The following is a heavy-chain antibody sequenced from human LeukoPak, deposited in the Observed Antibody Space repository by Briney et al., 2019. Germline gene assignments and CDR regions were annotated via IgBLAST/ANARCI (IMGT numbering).Heavy chain of an antibody. CDR3: ARALQYIYYYYYYMDV. CDR1: GGSFSGYY. D-gene: IGHD4-11*01. Sequence: TSETLSLTCAVYGGSFSGYYWSWIRQPPGKGLEWIGEINHSGSTNYNPSLKSRVTISVDTSKNQFSLKLSSVTAADTAVYYCARALQYIYYYYYYMDVWGKGTTVTVSS. CDR2: INHSGST. J-gene: IGHJ6*03. V-gene: IGHV4-34*01.